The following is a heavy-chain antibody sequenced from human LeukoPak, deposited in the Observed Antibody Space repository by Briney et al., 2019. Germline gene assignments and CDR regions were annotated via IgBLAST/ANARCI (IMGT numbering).Heavy chain of an antibody. V-gene: IGHV4-34*01. D-gene: IGHD6-6*01. Sequence: RPSETLSLTCAVYGGSFSGYYWSWIRQPPGKGLEWIGEINHSGSTNYNPSLKSRVTISVDTSKNQFSLKLSSVTAADTAVYYCAGRRYSGSSPSGYWGQGTLVTVSS. CDR2: INHSGST. J-gene: IGHJ4*02. CDR3: AGRRYSGSSPSGY. CDR1: GGSFSGYY.